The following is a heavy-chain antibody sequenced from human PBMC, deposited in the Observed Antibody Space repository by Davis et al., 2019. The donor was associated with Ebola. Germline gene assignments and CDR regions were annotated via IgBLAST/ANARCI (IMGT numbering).Heavy chain of an antibody. CDR3: ARARVVVVAATEVYYYGMDV. J-gene: IGHJ6*02. V-gene: IGHV4-34*01. Sequence: SETLSLTCAVYGGSFSGYYWSWIRQPPGKGLEWIGEINHSGSTNYNPSLKSRVTISVDTSKNQFSLKLSSVTAADTAVYYCARARVVVVAATEVYYYGMDVWGQGTTVTVSS. CDR2: INHSGST. CDR1: GGSFSGYY. D-gene: IGHD2-15*01.